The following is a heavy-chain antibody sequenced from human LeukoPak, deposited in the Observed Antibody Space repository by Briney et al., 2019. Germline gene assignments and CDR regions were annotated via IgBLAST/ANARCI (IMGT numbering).Heavy chain of an antibody. D-gene: IGHD6-19*01. CDR3: AREAYSSGWYIDY. CDR1: GFTFSSYW. V-gene: IGHV3-7*01. CDR2: IKQDGSDK. Sequence: GGSLRLSCAASGFTFSSYWRSWVRQAPGKGLEWVANIKQDGSDKYYVDSVKRRFTISRDNAKNSLYLQMNSLRAEDTAVYYCAREAYSSGWYIDYWGQGTLVTVSS. J-gene: IGHJ4*02.